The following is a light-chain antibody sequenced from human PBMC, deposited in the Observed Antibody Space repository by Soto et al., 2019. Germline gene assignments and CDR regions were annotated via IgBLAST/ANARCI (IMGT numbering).Light chain of an antibody. V-gene: IGLV2-14*01. CDR2: DVS. CDR3: CSYTTSNTRQIV. CDR1: SSDVGGYNY. Sequence: QSALTQPASVSGSPGQSITISCTGTSSDVGGYNYVSWYQQHPGKAPKFMIYDVSKRPSGVSNRFAGSKSGNTASLTISGLQAEDEADYYCCSYTTSNTRQIVFVTGTKLTVL. J-gene: IGLJ1*01.